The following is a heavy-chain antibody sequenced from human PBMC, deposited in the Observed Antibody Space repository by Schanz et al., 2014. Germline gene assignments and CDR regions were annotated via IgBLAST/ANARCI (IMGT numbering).Heavy chain of an antibody. D-gene: IGHD3-10*01. J-gene: IGHJ6*02. CDR1: GYTFISYG. CDR3: ARAKRVGDMDD. Sequence: VQLEQSGAEVKKPGSSVKVSCKASGYTFISYGIKWVRQAPGQGLEWMGWISAYNGHTDYAQKLQGRVTLTTDTSTSTAYMELRNLRSDDTAVYYCARAKRVGDMDDWGQGTTVTVSS. V-gene: IGHV1-18*01. CDR2: ISAYNGHT.